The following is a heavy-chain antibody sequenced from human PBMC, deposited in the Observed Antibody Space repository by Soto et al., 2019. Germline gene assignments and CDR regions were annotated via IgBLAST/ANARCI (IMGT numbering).Heavy chain of an antibody. D-gene: IGHD6-6*01. V-gene: IGHV3-33*01. Sequence: QVQLVESGGGVVQPGRSLRLSCAASGFTFSSYGMHWVRQAPGKGLEWVAVIWYDGSNKYYADSVKGRFTISRDNSKNTLYLQMNSLRAEDTAVSYCARDSSSSIYYFDYWGQGTLVTVSS. CDR1: GFTFSSYG. J-gene: IGHJ4*02. CDR3: ARDSSSSIYYFDY. CDR2: IWYDGSNK.